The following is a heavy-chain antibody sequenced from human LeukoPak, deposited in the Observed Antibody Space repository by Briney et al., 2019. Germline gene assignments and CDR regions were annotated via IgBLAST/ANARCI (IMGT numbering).Heavy chain of an antibody. J-gene: IGHJ5*02. CDR1: GYSISSGYY. D-gene: IGHD3-10*01. V-gene: IGHV4-38-2*01. Sequence: SETLSLTCAVSGYSISSGYYWGWIRQPPGKGLEWIGSIYHSGSTYYNPSLKSRVTISVDTSKNQFSLKLSSVTAADTAVYYCARGLPQRLWFGVRSDNWFDPWGQGTLVTVSS. CDR3: ARGLPQRLWFGVRSDNWFDP. CDR2: IYHSGST.